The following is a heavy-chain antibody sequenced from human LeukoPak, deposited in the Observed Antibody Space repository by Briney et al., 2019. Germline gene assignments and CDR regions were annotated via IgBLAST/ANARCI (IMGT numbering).Heavy chain of an antibody. Sequence: ASVKDSCKVSVYTLTELSMHWVRPAPGKGLEWMGGFDPEDGETIYAQKFQGRVTMTEETSPDTPSIELSSLRSEDTAVFYCATDYYYGSSGSYYTVDYWGQGALVTVSS. V-gene: IGHV1-24*01. CDR2: FDPEDGET. D-gene: IGHD3-22*01. CDR1: VYTLTELS. CDR3: ATDYYYGSSGSYYTVDY. J-gene: IGHJ4*02.